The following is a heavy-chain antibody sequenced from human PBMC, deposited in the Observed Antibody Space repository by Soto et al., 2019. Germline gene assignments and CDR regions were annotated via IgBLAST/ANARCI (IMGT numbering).Heavy chain of an antibody. Sequence: GGSLRLSCAASGFTFSSYAMHWVRQAPGKGLEWVAVISHDGSNKYYADSVKGRFTISRDNSKNTRYLQMNSLRAEDTAVYYCARGPRGYSSSYYFDYWGQGTLVTVSS. CDR1: GFTFSSYA. D-gene: IGHD6-6*01. V-gene: IGHV3-30-3*01. CDR2: ISHDGSNK. CDR3: ARGPRGYSSSYYFDY. J-gene: IGHJ4*02.